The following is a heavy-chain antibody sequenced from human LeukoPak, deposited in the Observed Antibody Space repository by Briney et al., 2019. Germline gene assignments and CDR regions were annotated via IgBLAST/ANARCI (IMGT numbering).Heavy chain of an antibody. V-gene: IGHV3-7*01. CDR3: AREVVLSTSAWFEY. D-gene: IGHD3-22*01. J-gene: IGHJ4*02. Sequence: GGSLRLSCAASGFTFNKYAMSWVRQAPGKGLEWVANIKEDGTEKYYQDSVKGRFTISRDNAKNSLYLQMNSLRAEDTAVYYCAREVVLSTSAWFEYWGQGTLVTVSS. CDR1: GFTFNKYA. CDR2: IKEDGTEK.